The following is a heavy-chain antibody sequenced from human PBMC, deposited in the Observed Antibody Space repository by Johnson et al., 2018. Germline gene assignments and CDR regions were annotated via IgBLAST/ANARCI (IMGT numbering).Heavy chain of an antibody. CDR1: GFTFSDYD. CDR2: IGTTADT. D-gene: IGHD1-1*01. V-gene: IGHV3-13*01. Sequence: VQLVQSVGGLVQPGGSLRLSCAASGFTFSDYDIHWVRQATGKGLEWVSGIGTTADTFYSDSVKGRFTISRENAKNSVYLKMNSLGAGDTAVYYCARAGWHDDVGKVSYYYYYMDVWGKGTTVTVSS. J-gene: IGHJ6*03. CDR3: ARAGWHDDVGKVSYYYYYMDV.